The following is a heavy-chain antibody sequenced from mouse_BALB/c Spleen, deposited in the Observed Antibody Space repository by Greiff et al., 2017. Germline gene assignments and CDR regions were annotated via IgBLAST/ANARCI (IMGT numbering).Heavy chain of an antibody. D-gene: IGHD2-14*01. CDR1: GYAFSSYW. V-gene: IGHV1-80*01. Sequence: VKLVESGAELVRPGSSVKISCKASGYAFSSYWTNWVKQRLGQGLEWIGQIYPGDGDTNYNGKFKGKATLTADKSSSTAYMQLSSLTSEDSAVYFCAIGGYRYDFDYWGQGTTLTVSS. CDR2: IYPGDGDT. CDR3: AIGGYRYDFDY. J-gene: IGHJ2*01.